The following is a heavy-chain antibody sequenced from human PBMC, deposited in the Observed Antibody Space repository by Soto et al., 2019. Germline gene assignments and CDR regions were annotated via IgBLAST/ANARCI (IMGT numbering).Heavy chain of an antibody. D-gene: IGHD3-10*01. CDR1: XGSISRGGYS. J-gene: IGHJ4*02. CDR2: MYHSGST. CDR3: APVTMVRGVLRQ. V-gene: IGHV4-30-2*01. Sequence: LSLTCAGSXGSISRGGYSWSWIRQPPGKGLEWIGYMYHSGSTYYNPSLKSRVTISIDRSKNQFSLKLSSVTAADTAVYYCAPVTMVRGVLRQWGQGTLVTVSS.